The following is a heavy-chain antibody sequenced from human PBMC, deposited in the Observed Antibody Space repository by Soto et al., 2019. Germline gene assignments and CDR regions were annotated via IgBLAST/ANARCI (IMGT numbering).Heavy chain of an antibody. J-gene: IGHJ4*02. CDR3: ARDRDSGSYYTYFDY. Sequence: QVQLVQSGAEVKKPGSSVKVSCKASGGTFSSYAISWVRQAPGLGLEWMGGIIPIFGTANYAQKFQGRVTITADESTSTAYMELSSLRSEDTAVYYCARDRDSGSYYTYFDYWGQGTLVTVSS. CDR2: IIPIFGTA. D-gene: IGHD1-26*01. CDR1: GGTFSSYA. V-gene: IGHV1-69*01.